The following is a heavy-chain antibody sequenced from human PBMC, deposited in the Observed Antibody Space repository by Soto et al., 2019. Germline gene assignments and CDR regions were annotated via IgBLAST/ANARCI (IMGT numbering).Heavy chain of an antibody. V-gene: IGHV3-21*01. CDR1: GFTFSSYS. D-gene: IGHD6-13*01. CDR3: TRLDSSSWPFDY. CDR2: ISSSSSYT. J-gene: IGHJ4*02. Sequence: GGSLRLSCAASGFTFSSYSMNWVRQAPGKGPEWVSSISSSSSYTYYADSVKGRFTISRDNAKNSLYLQMNSLRAEDTAVYYCTRLDSSSWPFDYWGQGTLVTVSS.